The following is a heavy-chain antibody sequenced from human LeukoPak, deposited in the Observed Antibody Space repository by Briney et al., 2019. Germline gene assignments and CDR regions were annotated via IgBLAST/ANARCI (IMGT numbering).Heavy chain of an antibody. CDR1: GFSFNMYP. Sequence: GGSLRLSRAASGFSFNMYPMHWVRQAPGKGLECVAVISYDGNNKYYVDSVNGRFTISRDNSKNTLFLQMNSLRTEDTAIYHCARGGNWGYFDYWGQGTLVTVSS. V-gene: IGHV3-30*04. D-gene: IGHD7-27*01. CDR3: ARGGNWGYFDY. CDR2: ISYDGNNK. J-gene: IGHJ4*02.